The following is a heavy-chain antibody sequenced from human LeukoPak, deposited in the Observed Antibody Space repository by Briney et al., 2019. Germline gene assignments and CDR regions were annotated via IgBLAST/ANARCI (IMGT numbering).Heavy chain of an antibody. CDR3: ARGVNSSSSSPYYFDY. CDR2: INHSGST. D-gene: IGHD6-6*01. CDR1: GFTFSSYS. Sequence: LRLSCAASGFTFSSYSMNWVRQAPGKGLEWIGEINHSGSTNYNPSLKSRVTISVDTSKNQFSLKLSSVTAADTAVYYCARGVNSSSSSPYYFDYWGQGTLVTVSS. V-gene: IGHV4-34*01. J-gene: IGHJ4*02.